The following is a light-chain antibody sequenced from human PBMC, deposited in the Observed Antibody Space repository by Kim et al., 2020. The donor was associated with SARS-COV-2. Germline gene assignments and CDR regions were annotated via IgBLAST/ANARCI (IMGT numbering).Light chain of an antibody. J-gene: IGLJ2*01. V-gene: IGLV1-44*01. CDR1: TSNIGTNA. Sequence: GQRVTISCSGSTSNIGTNAVNWYQQLPGTAPKLLIYSNDHRPSGVPDRFSGSKSGTSASLAISGLQSEDEAVYYCSAWDDSLNGVIFGGGTQLTVL. CDR3: SAWDDSLNGVI. CDR2: SND.